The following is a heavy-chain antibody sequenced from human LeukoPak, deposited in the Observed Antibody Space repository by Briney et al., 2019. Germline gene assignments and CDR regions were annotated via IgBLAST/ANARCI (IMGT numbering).Heavy chain of an antibody. D-gene: IGHD3-10*01. CDR1: GFSFNNDW. J-gene: IGHJ4*02. CDR2: INQDGSEK. Sequence: GGSLRLSCATSGFSFNNDWMDWVRQAPGKGLEWVANINQDGSEKNCLDSVKGRFTISRDNAKDSLYLQMNSLRAEDTAVYYCAILERMVRGGLDYWGQGIQVTVSS. V-gene: IGHV3-7*01. CDR3: AILERMVRGGLDY.